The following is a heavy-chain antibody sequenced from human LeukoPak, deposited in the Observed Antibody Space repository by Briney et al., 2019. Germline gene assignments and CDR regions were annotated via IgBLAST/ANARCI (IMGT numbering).Heavy chain of an antibody. CDR3: ARDLVTVAKGFDI. CDR1: DDSFSSHY. D-gene: IGHD4-17*01. CDR2: ISYIGST. Sequence: TSETLSLTCAVSDDSFSSHYWTWIRQPPGKGLEWLGYISYIGSTTYNPSLKSRVTISITTSRNQFSLRLSSVTAADTAVYYCARDLVTVAKGFDIWGQGTMVSVSS. V-gene: IGHV4-59*11. J-gene: IGHJ3*02.